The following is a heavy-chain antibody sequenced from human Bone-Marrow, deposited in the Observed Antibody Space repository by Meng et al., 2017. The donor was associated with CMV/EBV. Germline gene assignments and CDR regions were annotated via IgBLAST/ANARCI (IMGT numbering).Heavy chain of an antibody. Sequence: GGSLRLSCAASGFTFSNAWMSWVRQAPGKGLEWVGRIKSKTDGGTTDYAAPVKGRFTISRDASKNTLYLQMNSLKTEDTAVYDCIRVKLGSSKYCDLWGGGTLVTVSS. J-gene: IGHJ2*01. CDR2: IKSKTDGGTT. CDR1: GFTFSNAW. D-gene: IGHD6-6*01. V-gene: IGHV3-15*01. CDR3: IRVKLGSSKYCDL.